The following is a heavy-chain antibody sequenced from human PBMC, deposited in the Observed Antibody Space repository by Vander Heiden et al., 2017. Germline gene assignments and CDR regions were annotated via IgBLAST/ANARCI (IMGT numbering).Heavy chain of an antibody. CDR3: ATSVVGGEWLPPLFDY. CDR1: GYSISSGYY. CDR2: IYHSGST. V-gene: IGHV4-38-2*01. Sequence: QVQLQESGPGLVKPSETLSLTCAVSGYSISSGYYWGWIRQPPGKGLEWIGSIYHSGSTYYNPSLKRRVTISVDTSKNQCALKLSSVTPAETAVYYCATSVVGGEWLPPLFDYWGQGTLVTVSS. D-gene: IGHD3-3*01. J-gene: IGHJ4*02.